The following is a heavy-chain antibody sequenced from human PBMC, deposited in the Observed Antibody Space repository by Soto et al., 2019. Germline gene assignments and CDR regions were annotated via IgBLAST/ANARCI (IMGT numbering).Heavy chain of an antibody. V-gene: IGHV3-15*01. CDR3: AAGANLDI. CDR1: GFNFNNAW. CDR2: IKRTIDGGTT. D-gene: IGHD3-10*01. J-gene: IGHJ3*02. Sequence: EVQLMESGGGLVKPGGSLRLSCEGSGFNFNNAWLSWVRQVPEKGLEWVGRIKRTIDGGTTEYAAPVKGRFTMSRDDSKTTKFLQMNGLETGDTAGDYWAAGANLDIWGQGKMVTVSS.